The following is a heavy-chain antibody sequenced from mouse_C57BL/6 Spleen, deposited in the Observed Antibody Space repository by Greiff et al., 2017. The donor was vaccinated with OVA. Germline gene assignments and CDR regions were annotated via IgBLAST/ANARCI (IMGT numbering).Heavy chain of an antibody. J-gene: IGHJ4*01. V-gene: IGHV1-80*01. CDR3: ARGSYGSSKCYAMDY. CDR1: GYAFSSYW. CDR2: IYPGDGDT. Sequence: VQLQQSGAELVKPGASVKISCKASGYAFSSYWMNWVKQRPGKGLEWIGQIYPGDGDTKYNGKFKGKATLTADKSSSTAYMQLCSLTSEYSAVYFCARGSYGSSKCYAMDYWGQGTSVTVSS. D-gene: IGHD1-1*01.